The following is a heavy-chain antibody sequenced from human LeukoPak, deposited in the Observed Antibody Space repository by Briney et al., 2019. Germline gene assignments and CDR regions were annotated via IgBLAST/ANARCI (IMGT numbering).Heavy chain of an antibody. CDR2: INHSGST. V-gene: IGHV4-34*01. J-gene: IGHJ4*02. Sequence: PSETLSLTCAVYGESFSAYYWSWIRQPPGKGLEWIGEINHSGSTNYNPSLKSRVTISIDPSENQFSLKLSSVTAAGSAVYYCARSSSGPDYWGQGTLVTVSS. CDR3: ARSSSGPDY. D-gene: IGHD3-22*01. CDR1: GESFSAYY.